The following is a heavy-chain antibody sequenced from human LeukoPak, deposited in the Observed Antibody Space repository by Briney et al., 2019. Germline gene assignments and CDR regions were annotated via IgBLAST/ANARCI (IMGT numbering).Heavy chain of an antibody. J-gene: IGHJ4*02. D-gene: IGHD3-22*01. V-gene: IGHV1-46*01. CDR3: ARESLYYDSSGYYSFDY. CDR1: GYTFTSYY. CDR2: INPSGGST. Sequence: ASVKVSCKASGYTFTSYYMHWVRQAPGQGLEWMGIINPSGGSTSYAQKFQGGVTMTRDTSTSTVYMELSSLRSEDTAVYYCARESLYYDSSGYYSFDYWGQGTLVTVSS.